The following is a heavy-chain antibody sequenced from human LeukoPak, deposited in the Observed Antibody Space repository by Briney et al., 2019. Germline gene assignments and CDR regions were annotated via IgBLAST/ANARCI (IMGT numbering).Heavy chain of an antibody. CDR2: ISDSGGST. Sequence: GGSLRLSCSAPGFPFSSYAMHWVRQAPGKGLEYVSAISDSGGSTYYADSVKSSFTISRDNSKNTQYLQMSSLRAEDTAVYFCVRGYSFGPYGMDVWGQGTTVTVSS. CDR3: VRGYSFGPYGMDV. V-gene: IGHV3-64D*09. D-gene: IGHD2-15*01. CDR1: GFPFSSYA. J-gene: IGHJ6*02.